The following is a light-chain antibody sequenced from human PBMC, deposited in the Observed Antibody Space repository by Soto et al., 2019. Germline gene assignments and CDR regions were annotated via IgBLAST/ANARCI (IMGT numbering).Light chain of an antibody. Sequence: EIVMTQSPATLSVSPGERATLSCRASQSVSSNLAWYQQKPGQAPRLLIYGASTRATGIPARFSGSGSGTKFTLTISSLQSEDFAVYYCQQYNNWPYTFGQGTNLEIK. J-gene: IGKJ2*01. V-gene: IGKV3-15*01. CDR2: GAS. CDR1: QSVSSN. CDR3: QQYNNWPYT.